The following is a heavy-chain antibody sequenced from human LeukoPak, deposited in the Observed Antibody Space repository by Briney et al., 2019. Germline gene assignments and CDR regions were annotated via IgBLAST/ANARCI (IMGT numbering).Heavy chain of an antibody. CDR3: ARVGYSGYDLDYYYYMDV. J-gene: IGHJ6*03. Sequence: ASAKVSCKASGNTFTNYDVNWVRQATGQGLEWMGWMIANSGNTGYAQKFQGRVTITRDTFINTAYMELSSLRSEDTAVYYCARVGYSGYDLDYYYYMDVWGKGTTVTVSS. CDR2: MIANSGNT. V-gene: IGHV1-8*03. D-gene: IGHD5-12*01. CDR1: GNTFTNYD.